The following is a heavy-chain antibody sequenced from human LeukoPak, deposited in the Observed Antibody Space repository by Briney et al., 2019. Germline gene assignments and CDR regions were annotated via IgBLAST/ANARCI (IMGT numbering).Heavy chain of an antibody. V-gene: IGHV3-23*01. Sequence: GGSLRLSCAASGSTFSSYGMTWLHQTPAKGLEWVSAISGSGETTYYSDSVKGRFTISRDNSKNTLFLQMNSLRVEDAAMYYCAKTNGYFDQWGQGTLVAVSS. D-gene: IGHD2-8*01. CDR2: ISGSGETT. CDR1: GSTFSSYG. CDR3: AKTNGYFDQ. J-gene: IGHJ4*02.